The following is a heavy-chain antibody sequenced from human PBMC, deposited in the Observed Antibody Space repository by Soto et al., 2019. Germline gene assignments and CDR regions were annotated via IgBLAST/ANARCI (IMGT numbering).Heavy chain of an antibody. Sequence: EVQLVESGGGLVKPGGSLRLSCAASGFTFSSFNMDWVRQAPGKGLEWVSSISITGNYKYYADSLKGRFTISRDNAQNLLLLRMESLRPEDTAVYNCASRRLGYCDGCTWPEFWSQGTLATVTS. CDR2: ISITGNYK. CDR3: ASRRLGYCDGCTWPEF. CDR1: GFTFSSFN. J-gene: IGHJ1*01. D-gene: IGHD2-15*01. V-gene: IGHV3-21*01.